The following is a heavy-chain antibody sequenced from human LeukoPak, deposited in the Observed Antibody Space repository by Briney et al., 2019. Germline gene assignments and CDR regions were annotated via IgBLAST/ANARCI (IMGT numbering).Heavy chain of an antibody. V-gene: IGHV3-48*01. J-gene: IGHJ6*03. Sequence: GGSLRLSCAASGFTFSSYSMNWVRQAPGKGLEWVSYISSSSSTIYYADSVKGRFTISRDNAKNSLYLQMNSLRAEDTAVYYCARDRGSGFYYYYYMDVWGKGTTVTVSS. CDR3: ARDRGSGFYYYYYMDV. CDR1: GFTFSSYS. CDR2: ISSSSSTI. D-gene: IGHD3-10*01.